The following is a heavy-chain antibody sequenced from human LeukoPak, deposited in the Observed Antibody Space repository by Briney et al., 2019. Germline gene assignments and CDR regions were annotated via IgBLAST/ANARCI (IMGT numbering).Heavy chain of an antibody. J-gene: IGHJ4*02. CDR3: ARSYYDFWSGYYTGTYFDY. CDR1: GDSISSGGYS. V-gene: IGHV4-30-2*01. CDR2: IYHSGST. Sequence: SETLSLTCAVSGDSISSGGYSWSWIRQPPGKGLEWIGYIYHSGSTYYNPSLKSRVTISVDRSKNQFSLKLRSVTAADTAVYYCARSYYDFWSGYYTGTYFDYWGQGTLVTVSS. D-gene: IGHD3-3*01.